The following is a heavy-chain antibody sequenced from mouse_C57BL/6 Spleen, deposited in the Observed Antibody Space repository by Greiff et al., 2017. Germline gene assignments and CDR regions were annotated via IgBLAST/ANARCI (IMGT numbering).Heavy chain of an antibody. D-gene: IGHD1-1*01. CDR1: GYTFTDHI. CDR3: ATTVVAEDDAMDY. J-gene: IGHJ4*01. CDR2: IYPVSGET. V-gene: IGHV1-11*01. Sequence: QVQLKESGAELASPGASVTLSCKASGYTFTDHIMNWVKKRPGQGLEWIGRIYPVSGETNYNQKFMGKATFSVDRSSSTVYMVLNSLTSEDPAVYYCATTVVAEDDAMDYWGQGTSVTVSS.